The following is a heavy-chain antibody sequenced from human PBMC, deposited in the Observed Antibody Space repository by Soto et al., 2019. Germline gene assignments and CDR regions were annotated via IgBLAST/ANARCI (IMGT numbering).Heavy chain of an antibody. CDR2: FYYSGST. D-gene: IGHD2-21*01. V-gene: IGHV4-39*01. J-gene: IGHJ2*01. CDR3: ARPRDNTPDWWYFDL. Sequence: QLQLQESGPGLVKPSETLSLTCTVSGGSISSSSYYWGWIRQPPGKGLEWIGSFYYSGSTHYNPSLKSRVTISVDTSKNQFSLKLSSVTAADTAVYYCARPRDNTPDWWYFDLWGRGTLVTVSS. CDR1: GGSISSSSYY.